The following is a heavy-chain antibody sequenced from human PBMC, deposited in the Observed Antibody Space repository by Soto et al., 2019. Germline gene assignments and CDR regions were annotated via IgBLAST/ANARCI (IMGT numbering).Heavy chain of an antibody. Sequence: PSETLSLTCTVYGGSISSYYWSWIRQPPEKGLEWIGYIYYSGSTNYNPSLKSRVTISVDTSKNQFSLKLSSVTAADTAVYYCARGRTCSGGSCYRPHYYYYYGMDVWGQGTTVTVSS. CDR3: ARGRTCSGGSCYRPHYYYYYGMDV. CDR2: IYYSGST. CDR1: GGSISSYY. V-gene: IGHV4-59*12. J-gene: IGHJ6*02. D-gene: IGHD2-15*01.